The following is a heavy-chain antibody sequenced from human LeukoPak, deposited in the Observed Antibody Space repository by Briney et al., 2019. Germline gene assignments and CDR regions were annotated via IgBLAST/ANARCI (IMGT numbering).Heavy chain of an antibody. CDR3: ASLGYRYGKGVFDH. Sequence: GESLKISCASSGFTFSNYSINWVRPALGNGLAWVSYITSSSSTIYYADSVKGCFTISRHNAKTSLYLQMYTLRAVDMAVVFCASLGYRYGKGVFDHWGQGTLVTVSS. V-gene: IGHV3-48*01. D-gene: IGHD5-18*01. J-gene: IGHJ5*02. CDR2: ITSSSSTI. CDR1: GFTFSNYS.